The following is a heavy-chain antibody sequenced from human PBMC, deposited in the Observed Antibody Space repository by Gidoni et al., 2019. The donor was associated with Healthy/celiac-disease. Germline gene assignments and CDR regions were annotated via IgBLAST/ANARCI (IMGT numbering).Heavy chain of an antibody. D-gene: IGHD6-19*01. J-gene: IGHJ4*02. CDR3: ALEGYSSGCFDY. CDR2: ISSSSSYI. CDR1: VFTFSSYS. Sequence: EVQLVESGGGLVKPGGSLILSCAASVFTFSSYSMNWVRQAPGKGLEWVSSISSSSSYIYYADSVKGRFTISRDNAKNSLYLQMNSLRAEDTAVYYCALEGYSSGCFDYWGQGTLVTVSS. V-gene: IGHV3-21*01.